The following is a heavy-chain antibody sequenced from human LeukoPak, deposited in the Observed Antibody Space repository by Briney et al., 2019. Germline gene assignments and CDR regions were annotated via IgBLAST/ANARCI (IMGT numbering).Heavy chain of an antibody. CDR3: ARVKRRYYGSGSPYYFDY. D-gene: IGHD3-10*01. CDR1: GYTFTSYD. CDR2: ISAYNGNT. Sequence: ASGKVSCKASGYTFTSYDISGVRQGPGQGLEGRGWISAYNGNTIYAHRLQGRVTMTTDTSTSTASMELRSLSSDDTAVYYCARVKRRYYGSGSPYYFDYWGQGTLVTVSS. V-gene: IGHV1-18*01. J-gene: IGHJ4*02.